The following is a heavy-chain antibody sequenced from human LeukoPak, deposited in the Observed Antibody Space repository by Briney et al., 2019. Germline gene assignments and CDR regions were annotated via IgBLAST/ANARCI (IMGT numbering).Heavy chain of an antibody. CDR3: ARDVGGSLDY. CDR1: GFTFSTYW. V-gene: IGHV3-7*01. D-gene: IGHD1-26*01. Sequence: PGGSLRLSCVGSGFTFSTYWMAWVRQAPGKGLEWVANIKGGESAKHQADSVKGRFTIFRDNAQNSVYLQMSSLRGEDTAVYYCARDVGGSLDYWGQGTLVTVSS. CDR2: IKGGESAK. J-gene: IGHJ4*02.